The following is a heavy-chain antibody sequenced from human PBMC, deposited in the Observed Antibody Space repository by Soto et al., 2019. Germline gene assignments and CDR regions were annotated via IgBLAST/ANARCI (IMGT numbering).Heavy chain of an antibody. J-gene: IGHJ3*01. Sequence: QVQLVESGGGVVQPGRSLRLSCAGSGFTFGYYGVHWVRQAPGRGLEWVTAISSSGDNEFYADSVKGRFTISRDNSTNTMYVPMHSLTSEDTASYYCARTNYDGGGFLDAFDLWGQGTMVTVSS. CDR1: GFTFGYYG. V-gene: IGHV3-30*03. D-gene: IGHD3-22*01. CDR2: ISSSGDNE. CDR3: ARTNYDGGGFLDAFDL.